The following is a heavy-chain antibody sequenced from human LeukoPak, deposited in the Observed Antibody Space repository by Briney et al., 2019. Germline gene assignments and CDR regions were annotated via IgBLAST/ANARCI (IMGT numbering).Heavy chain of an antibody. Sequence: ASVKVSCKASGYTFTSYCMHWVRQAPGQGLEWMGIINPSGGSTSHAQKFQGRVTMTRDMTTSTVYMELSSLRSEDTAVYYCARGSTGTTPGNHWGQGTLVTVSS. CDR2: INPSGGST. D-gene: IGHD1-7*01. CDR3: ARGSTGTTPGNH. CDR1: GYTFTSYC. V-gene: IGHV1-46*01. J-gene: IGHJ1*01.